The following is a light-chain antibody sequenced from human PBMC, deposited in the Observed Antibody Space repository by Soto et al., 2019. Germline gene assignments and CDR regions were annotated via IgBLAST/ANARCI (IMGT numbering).Light chain of an antibody. Sequence: EVVMTQSPATLSVSPGERATLSCRASRSVNQYLAWYQQRPGQAPRLLIYDASTRAAGVAARFSGSGSGTDFTLTISSLQSEDVAVYDCQQYNSWPPLTFGEGTKVEI. CDR3: QQYNSWPPLT. V-gene: IGKV3-15*01. CDR1: RSVNQY. J-gene: IGKJ4*01. CDR2: DAS.